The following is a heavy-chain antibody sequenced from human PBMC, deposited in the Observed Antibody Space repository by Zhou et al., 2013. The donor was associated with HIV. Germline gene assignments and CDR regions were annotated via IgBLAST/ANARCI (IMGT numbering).Heavy chain of an antibody. CDR2: ISPYNGVT. CDR1: GGIYSTNV. Sequence: QVQLVQSGAEVKKPGSSVKVPCKASGGIYSTNVFSWVRQAPGQGLEWMGWISPYNGVTNYAQRFHGRVTMTSDTSITTAYMELSRLRSDDTAVYYCARDRTDYYDSSAYYPNWFDPRAREPCSPSP. D-gene: IGHD3-22*01. V-gene: IGHV1-2*02. CDR3: ARDRTDYYDSSAYYPNWFDP. J-gene: IGHJ5*02.